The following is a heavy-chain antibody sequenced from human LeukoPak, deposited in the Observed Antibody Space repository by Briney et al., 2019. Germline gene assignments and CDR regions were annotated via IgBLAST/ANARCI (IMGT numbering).Heavy chain of an antibody. Sequence: SVKVSCKTSGGAFSNYTLSWVRQAPGQGLEWMGGIIPAFGATSFAQKFRGRVTIVADQSTSTGYMELSSLRAEDTAVYYCAREEARNVYFDYWGQGTLVTVSS. CDR3: AREEARNVYFDY. J-gene: IGHJ4*02. D-gene: IGHD1-1*01. CDR1: GGAFSNYT. CDR2: IIPAFGAT. V-gene: IGHV1-69*13.